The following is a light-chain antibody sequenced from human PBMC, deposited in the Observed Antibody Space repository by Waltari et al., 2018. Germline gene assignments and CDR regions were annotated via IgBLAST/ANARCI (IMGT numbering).Light chain of an antibody. CDR2: LNSDGSH. CDR3: QTWDTGIWV. Sequence: QLVLTQSPSASASLGASVKLTCTLSSGHSNYAIAWPQQQPEKGPRFLMNLNSDGSHSRGDGISDRFSGSSSGSERYLTISSLQSEDEADYYCQTWDTGIWVFGGGTKLTV. J-gene: IGLJ3*02. CDR1: SGHSNYA. V-gene: IGLV4-69*01.